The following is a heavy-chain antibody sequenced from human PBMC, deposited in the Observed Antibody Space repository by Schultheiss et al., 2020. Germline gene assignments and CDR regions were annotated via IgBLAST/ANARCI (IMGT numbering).Heavy chain of an antibody. Sequence: GGSLRLSCAASGFTFSSYWMHWVRQAPGKGLVWVSSISSNSTYINYADSVRGRFTISRDNAKNTLYLQMNSLRAEDTAVYYCARDYYGMDVWGQGTTVTVSS. CDR1: GFTFSSYW. CDR2: ISSNSTYI. J-gene: IGHJ6*02. CDR3: ARDYYGMDV. V-gene: IGHV3-21*01.